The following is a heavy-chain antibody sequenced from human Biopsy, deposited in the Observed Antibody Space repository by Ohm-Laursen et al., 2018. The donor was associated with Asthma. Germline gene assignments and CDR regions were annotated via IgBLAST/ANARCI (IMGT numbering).Heavy chain of an antibody. D-gene: IGHD2-2*01. Sequence: SLRLSCTASGFTFSGSWMIWVRQAPGKGLQWLAFIKPDGSQTYYADSVEGRFSISRDNSKNSLYLQMTSLRAEDTVNYYCATQSWYASQYWGQGTLVTVSS. J-gene: IGHJ4*02. CDR1: GFTFSGSW. CDR2: IKPDGSQT. V-gene: IGHV3-7*01. CDR3: ATQSWYASQY.